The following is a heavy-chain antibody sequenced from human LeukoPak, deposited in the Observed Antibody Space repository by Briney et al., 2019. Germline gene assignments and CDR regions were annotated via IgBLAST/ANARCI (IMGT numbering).Heavy chain of an antibody. CDR1: GFTFSSYA. Sequence: GGSLRLSCAASGFTFSSYAMHWVRQAPGKGLEWVAVISYDGSNKYYADSVKGRFTISRDNSKNTLYLQMNSLRAEDTAVYYCARDRIVVVPAARRSDAFDIWGQGTMVTVSS. J-gene: IGHJ3*02. CDR3: ARDRIVVVPAARRSDAFDI. V-gene: IGHV3-30-3*01. D-gene: IGHD2-2*01. CDR2: ISYDGSNK.